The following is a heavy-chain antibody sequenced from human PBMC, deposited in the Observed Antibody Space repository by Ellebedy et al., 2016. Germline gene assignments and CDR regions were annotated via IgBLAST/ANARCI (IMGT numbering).Heavy chain of an antibody. J-gene: IGHJ4*02. CDR1: GYTLTELS. CDR3: ATARSNSWQVSFDY. Sequence: ASVKVSXXVSGYTLTELSMHWVRQAPGKGLEWMGGFDPEDGETIYAQKFQGRVTMTEDTSTDTAYMELSSLRSEDTAVYYCATARSNSWQVSFDYWGQGTLVTVSS. D-gene: IGHD4-23*01. CDR2: FDPEDGET. V-gene: IGHV1-24*01.